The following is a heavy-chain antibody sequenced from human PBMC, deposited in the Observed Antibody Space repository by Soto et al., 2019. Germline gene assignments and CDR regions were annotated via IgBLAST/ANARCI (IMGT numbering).Heavy chain of an antibody. J-gene: IGHJ5*02. CDR1: GFTFRSFT. D-gene: IGHD6-13*01. V-gene: IGHV3-21*01. Sequence: WGSLRLSCAASGFTFRSFTINFSRQSPYKGLEWVSTISSNSAYIYYTDALRGRFTISRDNAKNSLHLQMNSLRAEDTAVYYCTRDASRDSSARGWFDPWGPGTLVTVSS. CDR2: ISSNSAYI. CDR3: TRDASRDSSARGWFDP.